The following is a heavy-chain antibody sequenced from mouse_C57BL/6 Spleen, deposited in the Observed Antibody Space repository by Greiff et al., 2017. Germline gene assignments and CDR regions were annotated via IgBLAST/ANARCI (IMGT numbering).Heavy chain of an antibody. CDR2: FYPGSGSI. CDR1: GYTFTEYT. J-gene: IGHJ1*03. Sequence: QVQLQQSGAELVKPGASVKLSCKASGYTFTEYTIHWVKQRSGQGLEWIGWFYPGSGSIKYNEKFKDKATLTADKSSSTVYMELSRLTSKDPADYFFARHEEDYYGGYWYFDVWGTGTTVTVSS. D-gene: IGHD1-1*01. CDR3: ARHEEDYYGGYWYFDV. V-gene: IGHV1-62-2*01.